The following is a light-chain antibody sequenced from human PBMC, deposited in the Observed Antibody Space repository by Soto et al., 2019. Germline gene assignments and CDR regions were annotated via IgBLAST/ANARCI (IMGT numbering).Light chain of an antibody. CDR3: QQYNNWPQT. Sequence: EIVMTQSPATLSVSPGERATLSCRASQSVSSNLAWYQQKPGQAPRLLIYGASTRATGIPARFSGSGSWTEFTLTISSLKSEDFAVYYCQQYNNWPQTFGQGTKVDI. CDR1: QSVSSN. J-gene: IGKJ1*01. V-gene: IGKV3-15*01. CDR2: GAS.